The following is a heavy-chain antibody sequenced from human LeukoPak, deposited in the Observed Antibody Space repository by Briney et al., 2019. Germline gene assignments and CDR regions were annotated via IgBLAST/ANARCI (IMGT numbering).Heavy chain of an antibody. J-gene: IGHJ6*02. V-gene: IGHV4-59*01. Sequence: SETLSLTCTVSGGSISSYYWSWIRQPPGKGLEWIGYIYYSGSTNYNPSHKSRVTISVDTSKNQFSLKLSSVTAADTAVYYCARVGHYDSSGYYYYYYYGMDVWGQGTTVTVSS. CDR2: IYYSGST. CDR1: GGSISSYY. D-gene: IGHD3-22*01. CDR3: ARVGHYDSSGYYYYYYYGMDV.